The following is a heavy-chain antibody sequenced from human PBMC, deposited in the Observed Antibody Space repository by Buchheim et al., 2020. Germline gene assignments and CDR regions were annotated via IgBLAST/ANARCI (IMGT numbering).Heavy chain of an antibody. CDR2: INQDGSEQ. Sequence: EVQLVESGGGLVQPGGSLRLSCAASGFTFSSYWMSWVRQAPGTGLEWVANINQDGSEQYYVDSVKGRFTISRDNAKNALYLQMNSLRAEDTAVYYCAREADFWSGYYFSYYYGMDVWGQGTT. J-gene: IGHJ6*02. D-gene: IGHD3-3*01. CDR3: AREADFWSGYYFSYYYGMDV. CDR1: GFTFSSYW. V-gene: IGHV3-7*01.